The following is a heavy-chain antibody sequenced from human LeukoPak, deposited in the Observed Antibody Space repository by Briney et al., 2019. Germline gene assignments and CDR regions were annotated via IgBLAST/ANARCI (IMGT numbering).Heavy chain of an antibody. D-gene: IGHD5-24*01. V-gene: IGHV3-9*01. CDR3: AKSEMATPEGYYYYSMDV. J-gene: IGHJ6*02. CDR1: GFTFDDYA. CDR2: ISWNSGSI. Sequence: GGSLRLSCAASGFTFDDYAMHWVRQAPGKGLEWVSGISWNSGSIGYADSVKGRFTISRDNAKNSLYLQMNSLRAEDTALYYCAKSEMATPEGYYYYSMDVWGQGTTVTVSS.